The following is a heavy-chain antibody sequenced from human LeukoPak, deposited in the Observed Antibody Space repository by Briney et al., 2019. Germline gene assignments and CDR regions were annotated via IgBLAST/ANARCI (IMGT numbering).Heavy chain of an antibody. CDR3: ARGSSKFPPVAGKPVDY. CDR2: NNHRVST. D-gene: IGHD6-19*01. Sequence: SETLSLTCAVYGGSFSGYYWSWIRQPPGKGLEWIGENNHRVSTNSNASLTSRVTISVDTSKNQFSLRLSSVTAADTAVYYSARGSSKFPPVAGKPVDYWGQGTLVTVSS. CDR1: GGSFSGYY. J-gene: IGHJ4*02. V-gene: IGHV4-34*01.